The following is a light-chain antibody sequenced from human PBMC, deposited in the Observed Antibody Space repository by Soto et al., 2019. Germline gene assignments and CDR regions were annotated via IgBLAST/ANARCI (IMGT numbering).Light chain of an antibody. CDR2: GAS. Sequence: EIVMTQSPATLSVSPGERATLSCRASQSVSSSYLAWHQQKPGQAPRLLIYGASSRATGIPDRFSGSGSGTDFSLTIRRLEPDDFAVYYCQKYGNFWTFGQGTKVDIK. CDR1: QSVSSSY. J-gene: IGKJ1*01. CDR3: QKYGNFWT. V-gene: IGKV3-20*01.